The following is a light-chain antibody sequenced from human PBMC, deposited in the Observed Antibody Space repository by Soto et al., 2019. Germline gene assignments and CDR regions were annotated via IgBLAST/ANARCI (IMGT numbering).Light chain of an antibody. J-gene: IGLJ1*01. CDR1: GSDVGGYDY. CDR3: SSYTSSSTYV. CDR2: EVT. V-gene: IGLV2-14*01. Sequence: QSALTQHASVSGSPGQSITISCTGSGSDVGGYDYVSWYQHHPGKAPKVMIYEVTNRPSGVSNRFSGSKSGNTASLTISGLLAEDEADYHCSSYTSSSTYVFGTGTKV.